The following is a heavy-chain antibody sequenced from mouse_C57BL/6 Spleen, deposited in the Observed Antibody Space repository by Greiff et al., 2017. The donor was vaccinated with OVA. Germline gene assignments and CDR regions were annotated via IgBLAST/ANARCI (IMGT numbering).Heavy chain of an antibody. D-gene: IGHD2-5*01. CDR2: ISYDGSN. CDR1: GYSITSGYY. CDR3: ARDRGSNYPFAY. Sequence: VQLQQSGPGLVKPSQSLSLTCSVTGYSITSGYYWNWIRQFPGNKLEWMGYISYDGSNNYNPSLKNRISITRDPSKNQFFLKLNSVTTEDTATYYCARDRGSNYPFAYWGQGTLVTVSA. V-gene: IGHV3-6*01. J-gene: IGHJ3*01.